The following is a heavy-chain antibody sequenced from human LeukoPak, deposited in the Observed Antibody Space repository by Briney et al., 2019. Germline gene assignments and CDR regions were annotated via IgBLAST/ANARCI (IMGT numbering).Heavy chain of an antibody. Sequence: ASVKVSCKASGYTFTGYYMHWVRQAPAQGLEWMGWMNPNSGGTNYAQKFQGRVTMTRDTSISTAYMELSRLRSDDTAVYYCARAGVTIFGVADPRGAFDIWGQGTMVTVSS. CDR2: MNPNSGGT. CDR1: GYTFTGYY. CDR3: ARAGVTIFGVADPRGAFDI. D-gene: IGHD3-3*01. V-gene: IGHV1-2*02. J-gene: IGHJ3*02.